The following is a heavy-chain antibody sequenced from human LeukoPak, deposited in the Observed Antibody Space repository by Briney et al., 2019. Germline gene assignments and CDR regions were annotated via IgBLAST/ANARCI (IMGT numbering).Heavy chain of an antibody. Sequence: GGSLRLSCAVSGFTFSDHYMDWVRQAPGKGLEWVGRTRNKANSYTTVYAASVQGRFTVSRDDTKNSLYLQVNSLKTEDTAVYYCARGYHSFDVWGQGTTVTVSS. V-gene: IGHV3-72*01. CDR3: ARGYHSFDV. J-gene: IGHJ6*02. D-gene: IGHD1-26*01. CDR2: TRNKANSYTT. CDR1: GFTFSDHY.